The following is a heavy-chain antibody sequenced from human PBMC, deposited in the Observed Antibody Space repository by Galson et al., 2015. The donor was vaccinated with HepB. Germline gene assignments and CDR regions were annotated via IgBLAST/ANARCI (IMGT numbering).Heavy chain of an antibody. V-gene: IGHV2-5*02. CDR1: GFSLSTSGVG. J-gene: IGHJ5*02. Sequence: PALVKPTQTLTLTCTFSGFSLSTSGVGVGWIRQPPGKALEWLALIYWDDDKRYSPSLKSRLTITKDTSKNQVVLTMTNMDPVDTATYYCAHIPYTEGSNWFDPWGQGTLVTVSS. D-gene: IGHD3-16*01. CDR2: IYWDDDK. CDR3: AHIPYTEGSNWFDP.